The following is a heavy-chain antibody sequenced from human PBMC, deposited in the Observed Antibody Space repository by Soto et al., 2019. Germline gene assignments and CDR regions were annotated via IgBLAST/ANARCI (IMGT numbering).Heavy chain of an antibody. Sequence: PSETLSLTCTVSGGSISSYYWSWIRQPPGKGLEWIGYIYYSGSTNYNPSLKSRVTISVDTSKNQFSLKLSSVTAADTAVYYCARDWGGRWYDDSSGYYGYFDYWGPGTLVTVSS. CDR2: IYYSGST. J-gene: IGHJ4*02. CDR1: GGSISSYY. CDR3: ARDWGGRWYDDSSGYYGYFDY. V-gene: IGHV4-59*01. D-gene: IGHD3-22*01.